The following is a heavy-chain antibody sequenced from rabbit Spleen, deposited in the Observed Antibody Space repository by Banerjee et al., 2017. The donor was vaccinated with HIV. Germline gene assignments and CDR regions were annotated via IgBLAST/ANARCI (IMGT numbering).Heavy chain of an antibody. D-gene: IGHD2-1*01. V-gene: IGHV1S45*01. CDR1: GFSFSSSDY. J-gene: IGHJ4*01. Sequence: QEQLVESGGGLVQPGGSLTLTCTASGFSFSSSDYMCWVRQAPGKGLECIACIYGVSSGSTYYASWAKGRFTISKTSSTTVTLQMTSLTAADTATYFCARGSATMTMVISGYYFNLWGQGTLVTVS. CDR2: IYGVSSGST. CDR3: ARGSATMTMVISGYYFNL.